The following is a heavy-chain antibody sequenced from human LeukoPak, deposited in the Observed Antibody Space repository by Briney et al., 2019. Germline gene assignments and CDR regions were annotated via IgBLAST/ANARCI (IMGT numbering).Heavy chain of an antibody. CDR1: GGTFRSYT. V-gene: IGHV1-69*13. D-gene: IGHD6-13*01. Sequence: SVKVSCKASGGTFRSYTISWVRQAPGQGLEWMGGIIPIFGTTNYAQRFQGRVTITADESTSTAYLEVSSLRSDDTAVYYCARGHPSNSKTFDMWGQGTMVSVSS. CDR3: ARGHPSNSKTFDM. J-gene: IGHJ3*02. CDR2: IIPIFGTT.